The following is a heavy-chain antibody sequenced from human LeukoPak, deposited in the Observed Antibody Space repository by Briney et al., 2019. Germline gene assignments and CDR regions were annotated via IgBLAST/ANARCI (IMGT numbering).Heavy chain of an antibody. CDR1: GFTFSSYN. CDR3: ARDPYSGSYGNYYYFMDV. Sequence: GGSLRLSCAASGFTFSSYNMNWVRQAPGKGLEWVSSITSGSSYIYYADSVKGRFTISRDNAKNSLYLQMNSLRAEDTAVYYCARDPYSGSYGNYYYFMDVWGKGTTVTISS. V-gene: IGHV3-21*01. J-gene: IGHJ6*03. CDR2: ITSGSSYI. D-gene: IGHD1-26*01.